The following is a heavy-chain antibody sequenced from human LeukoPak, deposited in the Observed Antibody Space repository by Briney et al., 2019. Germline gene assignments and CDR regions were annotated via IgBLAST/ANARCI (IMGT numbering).Heavy chain of an antibody. CDR2: IYYSGST. CDR3: ARFVGGSGYPIDY. V-gene: IGHV4-31*03. D-gene: IGHD3-22*01. Sequence: SQTLSLTCTVSGCSISSGGYYWSWIRPPPGKCLDWIGYIYYSGSTYYNPSLKSRVTISVDTSKNQFSLKLSSVTAADTAVYYCARFVGGSGYPIDYWGQGTLVTVSS. J-gene: IGHJ4*02. CDR1: GCSISSGGYY.